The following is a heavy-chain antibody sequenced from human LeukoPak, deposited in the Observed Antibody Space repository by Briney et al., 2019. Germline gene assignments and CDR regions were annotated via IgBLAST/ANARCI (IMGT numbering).Heavy chain of an antibody. J-gene: IGHJ4*02. V-gene: IGHV5-51*01. D-gene: IGHD2-15*01. CDR2: IYPGDSDI. CDR1: GYTFTSYW. CDR3: ARSAALDY. Sequence: GESLKISCKGSGYTFTSYWIDWVRQMPGKGLEWMGIIYPGDSDIRHNPSFQGQVTISADKSTSTAYLQWSSLKASDTAMYYCARSAALDYWGQGTLVTVSS.